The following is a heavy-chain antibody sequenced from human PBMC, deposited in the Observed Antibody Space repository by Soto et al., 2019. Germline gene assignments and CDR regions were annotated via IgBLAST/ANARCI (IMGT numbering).Heavy chain of an antibody. V-gene: IGHV3-9*01. J-gene: IGHJ4*02. D-gene: IGHD6-19*01. CDR2: ISWNSGSI. CDR3: AKDMGIAVAGEVDY. CDR1: GFTFDDYA. Sequence: GGSLRLSCAASGFTFDDYARHWVRQAPGKGLEWVSGISWNSGSIGYADSVKGRFTISRDNAKNSLYLQMNSLRAEDTALYYCAKDMGIAVAGEVDYWGQGTLVTVSS.